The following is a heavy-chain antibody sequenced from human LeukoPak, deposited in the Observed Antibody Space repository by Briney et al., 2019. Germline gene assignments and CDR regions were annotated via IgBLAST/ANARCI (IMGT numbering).Heavy chain of an antibody. CDR2: IYYSGST. J-gene: IGHJ4*02. D-gene: IGHD3-10*01. CDR1: GGSISSGGYY. V-gene: IGHV4-31*03. CDR3: ARDSSVWFGTFDF. Sequence: SETLSLTCTVSGGSISSGGYYWTWIRQHPGKGLEWIGYIYYSGSTYYNPSLKSRVTISVDTSKNQFSLKLSSVTAADTAVYYCARDSSVWFGTFDFWGQGTLVTVSS.